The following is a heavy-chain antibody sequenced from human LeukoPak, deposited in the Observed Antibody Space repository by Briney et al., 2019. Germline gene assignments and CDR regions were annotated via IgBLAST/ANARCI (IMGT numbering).Heavy chain of an antibody. Sequence: GGSLRLSCAASGFTFSSYSMNWLRQAPGKGLEWVSSISSISSYIYYADSVKGRFTIFSGNAKNSLYLQMNSLRAEDTAVYYCARDFVYYDSSGYYHDYWGQGTLVTVSS. CDR3: ARDFVYYDSSGYYHDY. CDR1: GFTFSSYS. CDR2: ISSISSYI. J-gene: IGHJ4*02. V-gene: IGHV3-21*01. D-gene: IGHD3-22*01.